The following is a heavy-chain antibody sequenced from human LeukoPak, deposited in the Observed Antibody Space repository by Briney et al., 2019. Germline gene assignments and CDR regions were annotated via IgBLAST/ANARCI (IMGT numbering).Heavy chain of an antibody. V-gene: IGHV3-23*01. Sequence: GGSLRLSCVASGFTFSNLAMGWVRQAPGKGLEWVSGISGSDGSTYYADSVKGRFTISRDYSKNTLYVQMNSLRAEDTAVYYCAKARGFCSGGSCYNPFDPWGQGTLVTVSS. CDR1: GFTFSNLA. J-gene: IGHJ5*02. CDR2: ISGSDGST. CDR3: AKARGFCSGGSCYNPFDP. D-gene: IGHD2-15*01.